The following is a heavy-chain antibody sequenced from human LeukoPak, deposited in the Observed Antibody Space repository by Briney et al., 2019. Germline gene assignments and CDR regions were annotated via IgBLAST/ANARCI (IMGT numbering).Heavy chain of an antibody. CDR1: GYTFTSYD. CDR3: ARRRSSWTPFDY. Sequence: ASVKVSCKASGYTFTSYDINWVRQATGQGLEWMGWMNPNSGNTGYAQKFQGRVTITRNTSISTAYMELSSLRSEDTAVYYCARRRSSWTPFDYWGQGTLVTVSS. D-gene: IGHD6-13*01. V-gene: IGHV1-8*03. CDR2: MNPNSGNT. J-gene: IGHJ4*02.